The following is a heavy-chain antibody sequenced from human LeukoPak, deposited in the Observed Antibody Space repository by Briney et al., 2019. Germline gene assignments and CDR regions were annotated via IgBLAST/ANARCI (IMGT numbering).Heavy chain of an antibody. CDR1: GFTFSDSA. D-gene: IGHD3-3*01. Sequence: PGGSLRLSCAASGFTFSDSAIHWVRQASGKGLEWVGRVGSRAKTYATAYGASVKGRFTISRDDSKNTAYLQMTSLKAEDSAVYYCAKDPVFEWLSSDNWFDPWGQGTLVTVSS. J-gene: IGHJ5*02. V-gene: IGHV3-73*01. CDR3: AKDPVFEWLSSDNWFDP. CDR2: VGSRAKTYAT.